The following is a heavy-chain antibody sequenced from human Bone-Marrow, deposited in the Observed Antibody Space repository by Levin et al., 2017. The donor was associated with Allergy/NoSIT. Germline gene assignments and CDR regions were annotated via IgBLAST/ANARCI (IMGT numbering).Heavy chain of an antibody. CDR2: IDYRGNT. Sequence: PSETLSLTCTVSTGSINSGDYYWTWIRQPPGKGLEWIGYIDYRGNTYYNASLRSRLTLSIDTSKNQFSLRLNSVTAADTAVYYCARRNFHGPRSFDSWGQGTLVTVSS. J-gene: IGHJ4*02. V-gene: IGHV4-30-4*01. CDR3: ARRNFHGPRSFDS. CDR1: TGSINSGDYY. D-gene: IGHD3-16*02.